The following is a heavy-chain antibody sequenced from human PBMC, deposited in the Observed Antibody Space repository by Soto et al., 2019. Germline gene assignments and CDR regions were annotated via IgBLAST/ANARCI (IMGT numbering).Heavy chain of an antibody. CDR1: GYTFTNSD. D-gene: IGHD2-2*01. CDR2: MNPDSGHA. J-gene: IGHJ4*02. V-gene: IGHV1-8*01. Sequence: QVQLVQSGAEVKKPGASVKVSCKASGYTFTNSDINWVRQAPGQGLEWMGWMNPDSGHAAYAQKFQGRVSLTTSTTTSTVYMEMRSLGSEDTAVYYCARRPHCSGGISYYGFDNWGQGTLVTVSS. CDR3: ARRPHCSGGISYYGFDN.